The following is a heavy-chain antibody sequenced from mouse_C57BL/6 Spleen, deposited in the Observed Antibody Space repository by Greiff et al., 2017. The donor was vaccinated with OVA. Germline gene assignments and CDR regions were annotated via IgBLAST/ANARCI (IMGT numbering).Heavy chain of an antibody. Sequence: DVMLVESGGGLVQPKGSLKLSCAASGFTFNTYAMHWVRQAPGKGLEWVARIRSKSSNYATYYADSVKDRFTISRDDSQSMLYLQMNNLKTEDTAMYYCVREPPYYGSSYWYFDVWGTGTTVTVSS. CDR2: IRSKSSNYAT. V-gene: IGHV10-3*01. J-gene: IGHJ1*03. CDR3: VREPPYYGSSYWYFDV. CDR1: GFTFNTYA. D-gene: IGHD1-1*01.